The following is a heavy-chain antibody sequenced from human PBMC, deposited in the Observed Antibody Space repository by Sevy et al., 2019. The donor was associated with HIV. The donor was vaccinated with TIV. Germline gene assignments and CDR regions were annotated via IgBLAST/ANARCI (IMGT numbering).Heavy chain of an antibody. Sequence: GGSLRLSCAASGFAFSTHAMHWVRQAPGKGLEWVAVISYEGTETFYAASVEGRFTISRDNSKNMLSLQMNSLKPEDTAVYYCSRDGEYSIKGYPLYWGHGTLVTVSS. J-gene: IGHJ4*01. D-gene: IGHD6-6*01. CDR2: ISYEGTET. CDR1: GFAFSTHA. CDR3: SRDGEYSIKGYPLY. V-gene: IGHV3-30-3*01.